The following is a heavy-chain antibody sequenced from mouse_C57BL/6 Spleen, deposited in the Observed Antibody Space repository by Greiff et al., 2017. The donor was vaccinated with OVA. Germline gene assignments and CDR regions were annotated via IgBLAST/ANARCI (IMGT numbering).Heavy chain of an antibody. CDR1: GFTFSDYG. J-gene: IGHJ1*03. D-gene: IGHD1-1*01. CDR3: ARTTVVDWYFDV. CDR2: ISSGSSTI. V-gene: IGHV5-17*01. Sequence: EVKVVESGGGLVKPGGSLKLSCAASGFTFSDYGMHWVRQAPEKGLEWVAYISSGSSTIYYADTVKGRFTLSRDNAKNTLFLQMTSLRSEDTAMYYCARTTVVDWYFDVWGTGTTVTVAS.